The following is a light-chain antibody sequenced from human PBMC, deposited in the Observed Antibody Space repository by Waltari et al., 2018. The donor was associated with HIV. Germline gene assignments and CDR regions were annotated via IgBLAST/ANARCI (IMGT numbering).Light chain of an antibody. CDR2: DVS. CDR3: CSYAGSYSLV. CDR1: SSDVGGYNY. V-gene: IGLV2-11*01. Sequence: QSALTQPRSVSGSPGQSVTISCTGTSSDVGGYNYVSWYQHHPGNAPKLRIYDVSKRPSGVPDRFSGSKSGNTASLTISGLQAEDEADYYCCSYAGSYSLVFGGGTKLTVL. J-gene: IGLJ2*01.